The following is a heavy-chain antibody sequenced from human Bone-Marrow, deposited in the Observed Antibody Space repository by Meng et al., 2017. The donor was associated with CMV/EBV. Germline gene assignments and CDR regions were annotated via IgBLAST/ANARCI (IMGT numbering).Heavy chain of an antibody. CDR2: ISWNSGSI. J-gene: IGHJ4*02. CDR3: AKDRRYCSGGSCYSVQYYFDY. CDR1: GFTFDDYA. D-gene: IGHD2-15*01. V-gene: IGHV3-9*01. Sequence: SLKISCAASGFTFDDYAMHWVRQPPGKGLEWVSGISWNSGSIAYADSVKGRFTISRDNSKNTLYLQMNSLRAEDTAVYYCAKDRRYCSGGSCYSVQYYFDYWGQGTLVTVSS.